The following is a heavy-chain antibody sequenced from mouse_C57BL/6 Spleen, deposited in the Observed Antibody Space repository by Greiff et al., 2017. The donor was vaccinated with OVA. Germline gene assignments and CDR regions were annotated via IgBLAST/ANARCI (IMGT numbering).Heavy chain of an antibody. CDR1: GYTFTSYW. J-gene: IGHJ4*01. Sequence: QVQLQQPGAELVRPGTSVKLSCKASGYTFTSYWMHWVKQRPGQGLEWIGVIDPSDSYTNYNQKFKGKATLTVDTSSSTAYMQLSSLTSEDSAVYYCARETVVAPYYYAMDYWGQGTSVTVSS. V-gene: IGHV1-59*01. D-gene: IGHD1-1*01. CDR3: ARETVVAPYYYAMDY. CDR2: IDPSDSYT.